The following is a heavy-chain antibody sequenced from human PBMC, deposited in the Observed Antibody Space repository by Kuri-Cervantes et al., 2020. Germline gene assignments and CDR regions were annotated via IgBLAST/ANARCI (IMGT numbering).Heavy chain of an antibody. J-gene: IGHJ5*02. CDR1: GYSITAGYS. V-gene: IGHV4-38-2*02. CDR2: TYYGGST. CDR3: ARARLRGNWFDP. D-gene: IGHD4-17*01. Sequence: GSLRLSCTVSGYSITAGYSWGWIRQPPGKGLEWIGTTYYGGSTYYNPSLKSRVTISVDRSKNQFSLKLSSVTAADTAVYYCARARLRGNWFDPWGQGTLVTVSS.